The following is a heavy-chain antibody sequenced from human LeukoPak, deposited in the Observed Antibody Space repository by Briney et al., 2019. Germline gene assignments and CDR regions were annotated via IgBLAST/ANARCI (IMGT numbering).Heavy chain of an antibody. D-gene: IGHD6-6*01. CDR1: GCTFSSYA. J-gene: IGHJ2*01. V-gene: IGHV1-69*04. Sequence: SVKVSCKASGCTFSSYAISWLRQAPGQGLEWMGRIIPILDIINYAQKFQGRVTITADKSTSTAYMELSSLRSEDTAVYYCAGPLKSIAARYFDLWGRGTLVTVSS. CDR2: IIPILDII. CDR3: AGPLKSIAARYFDL.